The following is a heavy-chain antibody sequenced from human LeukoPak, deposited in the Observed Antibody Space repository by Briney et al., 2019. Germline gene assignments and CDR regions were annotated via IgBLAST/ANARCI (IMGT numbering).Heavy chain of an antibody. Sequence: ASETLSLTCTVSGGSISSSSYYWGWIRQPPGKGLEWIGEINHSGSTNYNPSLKSRVTISVDTSKNQFSLKLSSVTAADTAVYYCARANYYDSSGYSYWGQGTLVTVSS. CDR3: ARANYYDSSGYSY. D-gene: IGHD3-22*01. V-gene: IGHV4-39*07. CDR1: GGSISSSSYY. CDR2: INHSGST. J-gene: IGHJ4*02.